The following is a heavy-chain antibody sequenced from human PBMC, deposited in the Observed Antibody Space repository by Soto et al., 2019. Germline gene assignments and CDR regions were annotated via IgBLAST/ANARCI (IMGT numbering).Heavy chain of an antibody. V-gene: IGHV4-34*01. CDR3: ARLIRLMVRGVITTSYGMDV. D-gene: IGHD3-10*01. J-gene: IGHJ6*02. CDR2: INHSGST. CDR1: GGSFSGYY. Sequence: QVQLQQWGAGLLKPSETLSLTCAVYGGSFSGYYWSWIRQPPGKGLEWIGEINHSGSTNYNPSLTSRVTISVDTSKNQFSLKLSSVTAADTAVYYCARLIRLMVRGVITTSYGMDVWGQGTTVTVSS.